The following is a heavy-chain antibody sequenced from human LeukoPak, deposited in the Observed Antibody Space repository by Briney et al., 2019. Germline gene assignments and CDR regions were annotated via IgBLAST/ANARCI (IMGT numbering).Heavy chain of an antibody. J-gene: IGHJ4*02. Sequence: PSETLSLTCTVSGGSISSSSYYWGWIRQPPGKGLEWIGSIYYSGSTYYNPSLKSRVTISVDTSKNQFSLKLSSVTAADTAVYYCARGGRKRPYWGQGTLVTVSS. V-gene: IGHV4-39*01. CDR3: ARGGRKRPY. CDR2: IYYSGST. CDR1: GGSISSSSYY.